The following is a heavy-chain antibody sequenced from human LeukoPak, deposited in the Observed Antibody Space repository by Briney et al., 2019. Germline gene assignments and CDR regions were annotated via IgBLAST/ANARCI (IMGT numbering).Heavy chain of an antibody. CDR1: GASVTSYY. J-gene: IGHJ6*04. D-gene: IGHD1-14*01. CDR3: ARGRYPDV. V-gene: IGHV4-59*02. Sequence: SETLSLTCSVSGASVTSYYWNWVRQRPGKGLEWIGYISYNERMDYSPTLKSRVTMSLDTSKNQFSLKVTSVTAADTGVYYCARGRYPDVWGKGTTVTVSS. CDR2: ISYNERM.